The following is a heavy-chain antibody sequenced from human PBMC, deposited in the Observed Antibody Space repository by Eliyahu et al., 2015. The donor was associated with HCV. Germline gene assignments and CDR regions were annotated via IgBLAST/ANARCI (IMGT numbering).Heavy chain of an antibody. D-gene: IGHD1-26*01. CDR3: TTYGWVGYRYFDY. CDR2: IKSKTDGGTT. CDR1: GFTFSNAX. Sequence: EVQLVESGGGLVXPGGSXXLXCAXSGFTFSNAXMXWVRQAPGKGLEWVGRIKSKTDGGTTDYAAPVKGRFTISRDDSKNTLYLQMNSLKTEDTAVYYCTTYGWVGYRYFDYWGQGTLVTVSS. J-gene: IGHJ4*02. V-gene: IGHV3-15*01.